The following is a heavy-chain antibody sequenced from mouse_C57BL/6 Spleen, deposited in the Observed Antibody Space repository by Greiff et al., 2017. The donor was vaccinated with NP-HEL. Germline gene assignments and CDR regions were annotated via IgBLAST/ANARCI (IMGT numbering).Heavy chain of an antibody. V-gene: IGHV1-19*01. J-gene: IGHJ2*01. CDR3: AMGAYYLDY. CDR1: GYTFTDYY. Sequence: EVQLQQSGPVLVKPGASVKMSCKASGYTFTDYYMNWVKQSHGKSLEWIGVINPYNGGTSYNQKFKGKATLTVDKSSSTAYMELNSLTSEDSAVYYCAMGAYYLDYWGQGTTLTVSS. CDR2: INPYNGGT.